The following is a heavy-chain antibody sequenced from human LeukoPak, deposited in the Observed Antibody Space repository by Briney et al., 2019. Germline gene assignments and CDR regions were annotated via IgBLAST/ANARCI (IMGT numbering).Heavy chain of an antibody. D-gene: IGHD3-22*01. J-gene: IGHJ4*02. CDR1: GGSISSSSYY. CDR2: IYYSGST. V-gene: IGHV4-39*01. Sequence: SETLSLTCTVSGGSISSSSYYWGWIRQPLGKGLEWIGSIYYSGSTYYNPSLKSRVTISVDTSKNQFSLKLSSVTAADTAVYYCARHPSGYYDSSGYGWGQGTLVTVSS. CDR3: ARHPSGYYDSSGYG.